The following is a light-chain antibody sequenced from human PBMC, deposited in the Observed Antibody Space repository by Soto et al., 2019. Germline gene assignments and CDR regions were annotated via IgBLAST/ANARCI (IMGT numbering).Light chain of an antibody. J-gene: IGKJ2*01. Sequence: DIQMTQSPYSLSASVGDRVTITCRASQSISSYLNWYQQKPGKAPKLLIYAASSLQSGVPSRFSGSGSGTDFTLTISSLQPEDFATYYCQQSYSTFMYTFGQGTKLEIK. CDR2: AAS. CDR1: QSISSY. CDR3: QQSYSTFMYT. V-gene: IGKV1-39*01.